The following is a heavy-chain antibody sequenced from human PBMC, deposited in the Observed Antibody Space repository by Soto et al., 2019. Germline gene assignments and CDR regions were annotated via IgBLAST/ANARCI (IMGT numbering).Heavy chain of an antibody. D-gene: IGHD1-26*01. CDR1: GGSISSSNW. V-gene: IGHV4-4*02. CDR3: ARSPPIMGPPVPYYGMDV. Sequence: QVQLQESGPGLVKPSETLSLTCAVSGGSISSSNWWSWVRQSPGKGLEWIGEIYYSGSSTYNPSLKSRVTISVDQSKNKLSLNLSSVTAADTAVYYCARSPPIMGPPVPYYGMDVWGQGTTVSVSS. J-gene: IGHJ6*02. CDR2: IYYSGSS.